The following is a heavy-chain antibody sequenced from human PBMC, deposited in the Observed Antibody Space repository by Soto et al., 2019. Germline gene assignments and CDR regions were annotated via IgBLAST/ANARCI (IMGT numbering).Heavy chain of an antibody. D-gene: IGHD1-26*01. V-gene: IGHV1-69*13. CDR1: RGTFSTYG. CDR2: IIPIFGTI. J-gene: IGHJ4*02. CDR3: ARGPHFGSYYGWPSYFDY. Sequence: RASVKVSCKASRGTFSTYGITWVRQAPEKGLEWMGGIIPIFGTIKYAENFHGRVTITADESTSTAYMELSSLRSEDTAMYYCARGPHFGSYYGWPSYFDYWGQGTQVTVSS.